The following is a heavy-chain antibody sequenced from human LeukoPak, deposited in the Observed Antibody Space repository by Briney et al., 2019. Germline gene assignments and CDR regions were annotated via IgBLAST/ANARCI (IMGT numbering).Heavy chain of an antibody. CDR1: PGSIGGYY. Sequence: SETLSLTCSVSPGSIGGYYWSWFRQPPGKGLEWIGYVFYTGETDYNPSLRSRGTISVDASKNQVSLRLTSVTAADTAVYYCARSAGIAAAFYYGMDVWGQGTTVTVSS. CDR3: ARSAGIAAAFYYGMDV. CDR2: VFYTGET. V-gene: IGHV4-59*01. J-gene: IGHJ6*02. D-gene: IGHD6-13*01.